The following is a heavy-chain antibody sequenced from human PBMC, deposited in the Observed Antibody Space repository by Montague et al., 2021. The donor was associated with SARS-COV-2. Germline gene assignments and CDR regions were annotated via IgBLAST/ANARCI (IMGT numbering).Heavy chain of an antibody. J-gene: IGHJ4*02. CDR2: IHYIGNT. Sequence: SETLSLTCNVSGASISRSDYYWAWIRQPPGKGLELIGSIHYIGNTYYNPSLESRVTISVDTSENQFSLKLRSVTAADTAVYYCARGYQFRVLVWSSRQTTFDYWGQGTLVTVSS. CDR1: GASISRSDYY. V-gene: IGHV4-39*02. D-gene: IGHD3-3*01. CDR3: ARGYQFRVLVWSSRQTTFDY.